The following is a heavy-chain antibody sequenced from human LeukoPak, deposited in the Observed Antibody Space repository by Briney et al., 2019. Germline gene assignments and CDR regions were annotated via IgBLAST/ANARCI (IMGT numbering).Heavy chain of an antibody. CDR2: IYYSGST. D-gene: IGHD1-26*01. CDR1: GGSISSSSYY. CDR3: ARPSSEWELLPFDY. Sequence: PSETLSLTCTVSGGSISSSSYYWGWIRQPPGKGLEWIGSIYYSGSTYYNPSLKSRCTISVDTSKNQFSLKLSSVTAADTAVYYCARPSSEWELLPFDYWGQGTLVTVSS. V-gene: IGHV4-39*01. J-gene: IGHJ4*02.